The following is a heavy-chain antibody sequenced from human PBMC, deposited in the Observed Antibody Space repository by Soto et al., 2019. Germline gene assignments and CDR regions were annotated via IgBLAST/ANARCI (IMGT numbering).Heavy chain of an antibody. CDR1: GYTFTSYY. D-gene: IGHD5-12*01. J-gene: IGHJ6*02. Sequence: ASVKVSCKASGYTFTSYYMHWVRQAPGQGLEWMGIINPSGGSTSYAQKFQGRVTMTRDTSTSTVYMELSSLRSEDTAVYYCARGEYSGYDLYYGMDVWGRGTTVTVSS. V-gene: IGHV1-46*01. CDR3: ARGEYSGYDLYYGMDV. CDR2: INPSGGST.